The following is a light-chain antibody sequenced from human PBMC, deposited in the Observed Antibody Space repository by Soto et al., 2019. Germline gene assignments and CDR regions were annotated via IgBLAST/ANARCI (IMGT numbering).Light chain of an antibody. J-gene: IGLJ2*01. CDR3: SSWTGNNFVV. CDR1: SSDVGGYNY. CDR2: EVT. Sequence: QSALTQPRSVSGSPGQSVTISCTGTSSDVGGYNYVSWYQQHPGKAPKLMIYEVTKRPSGVPDRVSGSKSGSTASLTVSGLQAEDEADYYCSSWTGNNFVVFGGGTKLTVL. V-gene: IGLV2-8*01.